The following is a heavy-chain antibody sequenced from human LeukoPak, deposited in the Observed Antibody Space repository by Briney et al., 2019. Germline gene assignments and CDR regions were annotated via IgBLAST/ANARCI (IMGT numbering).Heavy chain of an antibody. V-gene: IGHV3-21*01. J-gene: IGHJ4*02. CDR1: GFTFSSYS. D-gene: IGHD3-9*01. CDR2: ISSSSSYI. CDR3: AGGLDLRYFDWSPSGLGY. Sequence: KSGGSLRLSCAASGFTFSSYSMNWVRQAPGKGLEWVSSISSSSSYIYYADSVKGRFTISRDNAKNSLYLQMNSLRAEDTAVYYCAGGLDLRYFDWSPSGLGYWGQGTLVTVSS.